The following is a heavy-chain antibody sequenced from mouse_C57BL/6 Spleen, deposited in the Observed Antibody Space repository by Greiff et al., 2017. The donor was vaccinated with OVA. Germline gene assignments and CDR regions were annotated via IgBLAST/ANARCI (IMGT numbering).Heavy chain of an antibody. D-gene: IGHD1-1*01. V-gene: IGHV1-59*01. J-gene: IGHJ3*01. CDR3: ARSDYYGSNFAY. CDR1: GYTFTSYW. CDR2: IDPSDSYT. Sequence: QVQLQQPGAELVRPGTSVKLSCKASGYTFTSYWMHWVKQRPGQGLEWIGVIDPSDSYTNYNQKFKGKATLTVDPSSSTAYKQLSSLTSEESAVYYCARSDYYGSNFAYWGQGTLVTVSA.